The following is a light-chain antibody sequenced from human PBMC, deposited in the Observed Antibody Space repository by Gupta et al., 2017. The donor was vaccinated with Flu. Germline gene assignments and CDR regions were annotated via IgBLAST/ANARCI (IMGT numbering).Light chain of an antibody. CDR2: GAS. J-gene: IGKJ2*01. CDR1: QSVASY. Sequence: EIVLTQSPGTLSLSPGERATLSCRASQSVASYLVWYQQKPGQAPRLLIYGASSRATGIPDRFSGSGSGTDFSLTSSRREAEDFAVYYWQQDSTSNTFGQGTKVEIK. V-gene: IGKV3-20*01. CDR3: QQDSTSNT.